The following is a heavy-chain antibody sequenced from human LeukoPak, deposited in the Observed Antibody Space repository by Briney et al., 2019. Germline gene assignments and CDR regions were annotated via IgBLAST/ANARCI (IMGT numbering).Heavy chain of an antibody. Sequence: GGSLRLSCAASGFTFSTYWMHWVRQAPGKGLVWVSRIKSDGSTNYADLVKGRFTISRDNAKNTVSLQMNSLRPEDTGVYYCARAPSEIGGYYPEYFRHWGQGTLVTVSS. CDR3: ARAPSEIGGYYPEYFRH. CDR2: IKSDGST. V-gene: IGHV3-74*01. CDR1: GFTFSTYW. J-gene: IGHJ1*01. D-gene: IGHD3-22*01.